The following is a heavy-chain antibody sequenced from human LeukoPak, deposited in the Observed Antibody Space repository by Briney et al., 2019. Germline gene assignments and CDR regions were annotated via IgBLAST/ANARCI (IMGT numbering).Heavy chain of an antibody. CDR1: GFTFGSYW. V-gene: IGHV3-7*01. CDR3: AREAGGSSH. D-gene: IGHD2-2*01. J-gene: IGHJ4*02. CDR2: TKQDGSEK. Sequence: GGSLRLSCGASGFTFGSYWMSRARQAPGKGLEWVANTKQDGSEKYYVDSVKGRFTISRDNAKNSLYLQMNSLRAEDTAVYYCAREAGGSSHWGQGTLVTVSS.